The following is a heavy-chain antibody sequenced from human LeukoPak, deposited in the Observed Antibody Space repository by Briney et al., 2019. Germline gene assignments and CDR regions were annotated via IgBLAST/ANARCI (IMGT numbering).Heavy chain of an antibody. J-gene: IGHJ4*02. Sequence: GGSLRLSCAASGFTFSTYTMNWVRQAPGKGLEWVSSISSSSSYIYYADSVKGRFTISRDNAKNSLYLQMNSLRAEDTAVYYCARDPGAYSSSPIDYWGQGTLVTVSS. CDR3: ARDPGAYSSSPIDY. CDR2: ISSSSSYI. CDR1: GFTFSTYT. D-gene: IGHD6-6*01. V-gene: IGHV3-21*01.